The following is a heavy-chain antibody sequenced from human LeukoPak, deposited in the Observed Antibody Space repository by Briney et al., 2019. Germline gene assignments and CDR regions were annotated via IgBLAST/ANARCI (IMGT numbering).Heavy chain of an antibody. CDR3: ARGWRKYYGSGSYSEPWFDP. J-gene: IGHJ5*02. D-gene: IGHD3-10*01. V-gene: IGHV4-31*03. Sequence: KSSETLSLTCTVSGDSISSGGYYWSWIRQHPGKGLEWIGFIYYSGSAYHNPSLKSRLTISVDTSNNQFSLKLGSVTAADSAVYYCARGWRKYYGSGSYSEPWFDPWGQGTLVTVSS. CDR1: GDSISSGGYY. CDR2: IYYSGSA.